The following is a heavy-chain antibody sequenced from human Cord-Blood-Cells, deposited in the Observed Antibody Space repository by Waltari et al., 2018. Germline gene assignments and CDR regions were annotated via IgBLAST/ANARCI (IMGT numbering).Heavy chain of an antibody. CDR2: ISYDGSNK. V-gene: IGHV3-30*18. D-gene: IGHD3-9*01. J-gene: IGHJ4*02. CDR3: AKELPNNYDILTGFDY. CDR1: GFTFSSYG. Sequence: QVQLVESGGGVVQPGRSLRLSCAASGFTFSSYGMHLVRRAPGKGLEWVAVISYDGSNKYYADSVKGRFTISRDNSKNTLYLQMNSLRAEDTAVYYCAKELPNNYDILTGFDYWGQGTLVTVSS.